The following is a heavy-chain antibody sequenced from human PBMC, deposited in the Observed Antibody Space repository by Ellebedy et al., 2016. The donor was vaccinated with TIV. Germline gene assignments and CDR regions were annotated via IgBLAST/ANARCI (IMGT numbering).Heavy chain of an antibody. CDR2: ISFDGYNK. CDR3: VGDNSGYYHFDY. CDR1: GFTFGSYS. V-gene: IGHV3-30*04. D-gene: IGHD3-22*01. J-gene: IGHJ4*02. Sequence: GGSLRLSXAASGFTFGSYSMYWVRQAPGKGLEWVAMISFDGYNKDYGDSVRGRFTISRVNSRSTLYLQMNSLRPEDTAVYYCVGDNSGYYHFDYWGQGTLVTVSS.